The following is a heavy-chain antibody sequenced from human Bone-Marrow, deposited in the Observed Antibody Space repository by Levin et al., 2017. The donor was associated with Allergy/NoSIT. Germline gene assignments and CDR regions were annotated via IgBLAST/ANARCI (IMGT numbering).Heavy chain of an antibody. CDR3: TRDKVSYNWGDFDY. D-gene: IGHD1-1*01. CDR1: GFTFSAYT. J-gene: IGHJ4*02. V-gene: IGHV3-21*01. CDR2: ISSTSSYI. Sequence: GESLKISCAASGFTFSAYTMNWVRQAPGKGLEWVSSISSTSSYIYYADSVKGRFTISRDNAKNSLFLQMNSLRAEDTAVYYFTRDKVSYNWGDFDYWGQGTLVTVSS.